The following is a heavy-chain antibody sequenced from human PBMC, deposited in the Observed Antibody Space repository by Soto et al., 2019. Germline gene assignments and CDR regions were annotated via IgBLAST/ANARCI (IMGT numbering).Heavy chain of an antibody. D-gene: IGHD1-26*01. Sequence: PSETLSLTCAVSGGSLSSSTWWSWVRQPPGKALEWLGEIYYSGSTKYNPSLNSRVTISADQSKNDFSLRLNSVTAADTAVYYCVNHGGEPYYHDFWGHGILVPVYS. CDR2: IYYSGST. J-gene: IGHJ5*01. CDR3: VNHGGEPYYHDF. CDR1: GGSLSSSTW. V-gene: IGHV4-4*02.